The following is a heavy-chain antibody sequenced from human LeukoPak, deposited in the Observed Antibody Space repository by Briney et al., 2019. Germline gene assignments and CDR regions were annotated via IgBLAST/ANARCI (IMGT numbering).Heavy chain of an antibody. D-gene: IGHD3-3*01. V-gene: IGHV4-34*01. CDR1: GGSFSGYY. J-gene: IGHJ3*02. CDR2: INHSGST. Sequence: SETLSLTCAVYGGSFSGYYWSWIRQPPGKGLEWIGEINHSGSTNYNPSLKSRVTISVDTSKNQFSLKLSSVTAADTAVYYCARSWKYYDFWSGYYWTDDAFDIWGQGTMVTVSS. CDR3: ARSWKYYDFWSGYYWTDDAFDI.